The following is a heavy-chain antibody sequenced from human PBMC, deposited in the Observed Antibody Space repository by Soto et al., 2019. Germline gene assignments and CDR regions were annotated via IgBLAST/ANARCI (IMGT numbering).Heavy chain of an antibody. J-gene: IGHJ6*02. Sequence: SMKVSCKASGGTFSSYAISWVRQAPGQGLEWMGGIIPIFGTANYAQKFQGRVTITADKSTSTAYMELSSLRSEDTAVYYCARGIQLWLLGSYYYYGMDVWGQGTTVTVSS. CDR1: GGTFSSYA. CDR2: IIPIFGTA. D-gene: IGHD5-18*01. V-gene: IGHV1-69*06. CDR3: ARGIQLWLLGSYYYYGMDV.